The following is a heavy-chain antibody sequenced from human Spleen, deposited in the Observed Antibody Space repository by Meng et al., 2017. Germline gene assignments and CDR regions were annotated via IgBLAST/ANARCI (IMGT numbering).Heavy chain of an antibody. J-gene: IGHJ5*02. V-gene: IGHV4-31*03. CDR1: GGSISSGGYY. CDR3: ARDTPPRVGRFDP. CDR2: IYYSGST. D-gene: IGHD7-27*01. Sequence: QGPLQESGPGLVKPSQTLSLTCTVSGGSISSGGYYWSWIRQHPGKGLEWIGYIYYSGSTYYNPSLKSRVTISVDTSKNQFSLKLSSVTAADTAVYYCARDTPPRVGRFDPWGQGTLVTVSS.